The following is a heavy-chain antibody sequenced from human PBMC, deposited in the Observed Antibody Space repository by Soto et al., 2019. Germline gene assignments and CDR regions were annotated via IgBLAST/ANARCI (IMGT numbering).Heavy chain of an antibody. Sequence: QVQLVESGGGVVQPGRSLRLSCAASGFTFSSYGMHWVRQAPGKGLEWVAVIWSDGSNKYYADSVKGRFTICRDNSKNTLYLQMNSLRAEDTAVYYCARYYYDSSGYYPLWGQGTLVTVSS. CDR2: IWSDGSNK. CDR3: ARYYYDSSGYYPL. V-gene: IGHV3-33*01. J-gene: IGHJ4*02. CDR1: GFTFSSYG. D-gene: IGHD3-22*01.